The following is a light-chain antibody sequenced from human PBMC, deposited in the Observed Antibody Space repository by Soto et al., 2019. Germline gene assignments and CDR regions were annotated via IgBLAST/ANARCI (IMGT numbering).Light chain of an antibody. CDR3: QQYGSSPRT. CDR1: QSVSSSY. CDR2: GAS. V-gene: IGKV3-20*01. J-gene: IGKJ2*01. Sequence: EIVLTQSPGTLSLSPGERATLSCRASQSVSSSYLAWYQQKPGQAPRLLIYGASSRATGIPDRFSRSGSGTDFTLTISRLEPEDLAVYYCQQYGSSPRTFGQGTKLEIK.